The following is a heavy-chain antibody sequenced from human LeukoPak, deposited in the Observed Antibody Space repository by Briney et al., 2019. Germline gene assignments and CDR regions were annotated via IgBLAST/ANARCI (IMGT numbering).Heavy chain of an antibody. CDR1: GYTFTSYG. CDR3: ARVPDRVQWLVHWRYYFDY. J-gene: IGHJ4*02. D-gene: IGHD6-19*01. V-gene: IGHV1-18*01. Sequence: GASVKVSCKASGYTFTSYGISWVRQAPGQGLEWMGWISAYNGNTNYAQKLQGRVTMTTDTSTSTAYMELRSLRSDDTAVYYCARVPDRVQWLVHWRYYFDYWGQGTLVTVSS. CDR2: ISAYNGNT.